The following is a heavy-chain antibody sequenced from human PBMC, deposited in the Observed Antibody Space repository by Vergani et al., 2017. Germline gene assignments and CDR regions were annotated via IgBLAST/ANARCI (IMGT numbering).Heavy chain of an antibody. J-gene: IGHJ5*02. CDR2: IYYNGST. Sequence: QVQLQESGPGLVKPSQTLSLTCTVSGGSISSGGYYWSWIRQHPGKGLEWIGYIYYNGSTYYNPSLKSRVTISVDTSKNQFSLKLSSVTAADTAVYYCARVQYDYIWGSYRQNWFDPWGQGTLVTVSS. CDR1: GGSISSGGYY. V-gene: IGHV4-31*03. CDR3: ARVQYDYIWGSYRQNWFDP. D-gene: IGHD3-16*02.